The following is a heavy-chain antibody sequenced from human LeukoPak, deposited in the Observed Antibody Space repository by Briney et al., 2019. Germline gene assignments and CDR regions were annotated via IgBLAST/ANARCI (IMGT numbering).Heavy chain of an antibody. CDR3: ARGSHWRPAY. Sequence: PGGSQRLSCAASGPTLSDSYMSWISQPAGKGLEWVSYISSSSSYIFYADSVKGRFTISRDNAKNSLFLQMNSLRAEDTAVYYCARGSHWRPAYWGQGTLVTVSS. V-gene: IGHV3-11*05. J-gene: IGHJ4*02. D-gene: IGHD1-1*01. CDR1: GPTLSDSY. CDR2: ISSSSSYI.